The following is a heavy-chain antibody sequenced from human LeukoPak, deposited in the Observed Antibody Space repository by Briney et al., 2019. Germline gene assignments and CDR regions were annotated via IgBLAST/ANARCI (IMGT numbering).Heavy chain of an antibody. J-gene: IGHJ4*02. CDR1: GYTFTGYY. CDR2: INPNSGGT. CDR3: ASVNYYDSSGLFDY. D-gene: IGHD3-22*01. Sequence: ASVKVSCKASGYTFTGYYMHWVRQAPRQGLEWMGWINPNSGGTNYAQKFQGRVTMTRDTSISTAYMELSRLRSDDTAVYYCASVNYYDSSGLFDYWGQGTLVTVSS. V-gene: IGHV1-2*02.